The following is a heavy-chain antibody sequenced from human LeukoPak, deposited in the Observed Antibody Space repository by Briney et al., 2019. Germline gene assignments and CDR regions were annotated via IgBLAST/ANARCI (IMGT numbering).Heavy chain of an antibody. D-gene: IGHD6-19*01. CDR2: INHSGST. CDR1: GGSFSGYY. J-gene: IGHJ4*02. V-gene: IGHV4-34*01. Sequence: KTSETLSLTCAVYGGSFSGYYWSWIRQPPGKGLEWIGEINHSGSTNYNPSLKSRVTISVDTSKNQFSLKLSSVTAADTAVYYCARVKAVAGTDYFGYWGQGTLVTVSS. CDR3: ARVKAVAGTDYFGY.